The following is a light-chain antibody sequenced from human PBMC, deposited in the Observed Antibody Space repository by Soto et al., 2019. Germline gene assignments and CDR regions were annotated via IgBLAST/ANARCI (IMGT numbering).Light chain of an antibody. CDR1: QGIRNA. CDR2: GAS. Sequence: DIQMTQSPSSLSASVGDKVTITCRASQGIRNALAWYQQKPGKDPKRLIYGASTLQSGVPSRFSGSGSGTEFTLTISSLQPDDFATYYCQQYNSYWRFGQGTKVDI. CDR3: QQYNSYWR. V-gene: IGKV1-17*01. J-gene: IGKJ1*01.